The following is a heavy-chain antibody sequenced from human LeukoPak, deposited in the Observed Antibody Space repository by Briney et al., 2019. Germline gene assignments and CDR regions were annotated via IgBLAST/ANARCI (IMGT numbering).Heavy chain of an antibody. CDR3: ARHFTYYYDSSGYPRDAFDI. J-gene: IGHJ3*02. CDR1: GNSIISYY. Sequence: PSETLSLTCTVSGNSIISYYWSWIRQPPGKGLEWIGYIYYSGSTNNNPSLKSRVTMSVDMSKNQFSLKLSSVTAADTALYYCARHFTYYYDSSGYPRDAFDIWGQGTMVTVSS. V-gene: IGHV4-59*08. D-gene: IGHD3-22*01. CDR2: IYYSGST.